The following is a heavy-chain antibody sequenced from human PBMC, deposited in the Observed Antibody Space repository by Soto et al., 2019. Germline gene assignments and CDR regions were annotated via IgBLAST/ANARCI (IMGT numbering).Heavy chain of an antibody. V-gene: IGHV3-23*01. CDR3: AKDAKGASAPYFFDD. CDR2: LSGSGATT. CDR1: GFIFDSYA. D-gene: IGHD1-26*01. J-gene: IGHJ4*02. Sequence: EVPLLDSGGGLVQPGGSLRLSCAASGFIFDSYAMSWVRQAPGKGLEWVSALSGSGATTHYADSVKGRFTISRDNSKNMVYLQLTNLRAEDTAVYFCAKDAKGASAPYFFDDWGQGTLVTVSS.